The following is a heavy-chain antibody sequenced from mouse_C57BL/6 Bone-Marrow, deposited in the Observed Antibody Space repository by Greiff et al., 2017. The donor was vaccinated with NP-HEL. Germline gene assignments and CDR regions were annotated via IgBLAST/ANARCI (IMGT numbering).Heavy chain of an antibody. D-gene: IGHD2-3*01. CDR2: IWSGGGT. CDR1: GFSLTSYG. J-gene: IGHJ3*01. CDR3: ARIYDGYYGFAY. Sequence: VQLVESGPGLVQPSQSLSITCTVSGFSLTSYGVHWVRQSPGKGLEWLGVIWSGGGTDYNAAIISRLSISKDNSNSQVFFKMNSLQAEDTAIYYCARIYDGYYGFAYWGQGTLVTVSA. V-gene: IGHV2-2*01.